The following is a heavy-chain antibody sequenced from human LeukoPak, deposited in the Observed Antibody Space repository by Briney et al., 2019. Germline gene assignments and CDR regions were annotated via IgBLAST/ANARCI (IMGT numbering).Heavy chain of an antibody. CDR2: IKQDGSER. CDR1: GFTFSTYW. D-gene: IGHD1-1*01. Sequence: PGGSLRLSCAASGFTFSTYWMNWVRQAPGKGLEWVANIKQDGSERNYVDSVKGRFTISRDNAKNSLYLQMNSLRAEDTAVYYCAKDSEMGGTPDAFDIWGQGTMVTVSS. V-gene: IGHV3-7*01. CDR3: AKDSEMGGTPDAFDI. J-gene: IGHJ3*02.